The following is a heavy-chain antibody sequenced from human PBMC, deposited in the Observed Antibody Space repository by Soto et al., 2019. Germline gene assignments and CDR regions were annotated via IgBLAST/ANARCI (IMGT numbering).Heavy chain of an antibody. D-gene: IGHD3-22*01. CDR1: GCSFSSYS. Sequence: GGSLRLSCADSGCSFSSYSMSWVRQTPGKGLEWVSAITASGDRTYYADSVNGRFTISRDNSKNTHYLQMTSLRAEDTAIYYCATMNGYFEYWGQGTLVTVSS. CDR3: ATMNGYFEY. CDR2: ITASGDRT. V-gene: IGHV3-23*01. J-gene: IGHJ4*02.